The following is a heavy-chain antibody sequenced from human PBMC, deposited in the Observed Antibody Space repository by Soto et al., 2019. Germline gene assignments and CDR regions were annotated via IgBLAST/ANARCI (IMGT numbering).Heavy chain of an antibody. CDR2: IYHSGST. CDR1: GYSISSGYS. CDR3: ARASGTTVTTNFDY. V-gene: IGHV4-38-2*01. Sequence: SETLSLTCAVSGYSISSGYSWGWIRQPPGKGLEWIGSIYHSGSTYYNPSLKSRVTISVDTSKNQFSLKVSSVTAADTAVYYCARASGTTVTTNFDYWGHGTLVTVSS. D-gene: IGHD4-17*01. J-gene: IGHJ4*01.